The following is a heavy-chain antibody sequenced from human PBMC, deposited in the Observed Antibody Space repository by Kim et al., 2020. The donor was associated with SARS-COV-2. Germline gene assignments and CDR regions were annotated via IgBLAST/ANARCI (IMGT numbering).Heavy chain of an antibody. J-gene: IGHJ4*02. CDR3: ARVVCGGYRYIYS. V-gene: IGHV7-4-1*02. CDR2: INTDTGSP. CDR1: GYTFTNHA. Sequence: ASVKVSCKASGYTFTNHAINWVRQAPGRGLEWMGWINTDTGSPTYAPDFTGRFVFSLDTSVSTAYLQIRSLEVEDTALYYCARVVCGGYRYIYSWCQGTL. D-gene: IGHD3-16*02.